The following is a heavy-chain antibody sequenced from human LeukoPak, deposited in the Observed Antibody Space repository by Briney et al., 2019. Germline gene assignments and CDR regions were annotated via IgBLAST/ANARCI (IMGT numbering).Heavy chain of an antibody. D-gene: IGHD3-3*01. J-gene: IGHJ4*02. CDR3: SRVNDFWSGYVDY. CDR1: GFTVSSSY. Sequence: GGSLRLSCVASGFTVSSSYMSWVLQAPAKGVEWVSVIYSGGSTYYADSVNGRFTISRDNSKNTLYLQMNSLRADDTAVYYCSRVNDFWSGYVDYWGQGTLVTVSS. V-gene: IGHV3-53*01. CDR2: IYSGGST.